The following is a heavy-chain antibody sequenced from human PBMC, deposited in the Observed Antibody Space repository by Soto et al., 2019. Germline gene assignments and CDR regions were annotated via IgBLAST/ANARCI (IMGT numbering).Heavy chain of an antibody. CDR1: GFIFSDYS. CDR2: ISSSSSYI. CDR3: ARDGKRIAAARAFDD. Sequence: GGSLRLSCAASGFIFSDYSMNWVRQAPGKGLEWVSSISSSSSYIYYADSVRGRFTISRDNAKNSLFLQMNSLRAEDTAIYYCARDGKRIAAARAFDDWGQGTLVTVSS. D-gene: IGHD6-13*01. J-gene: IGHJ4*02. V-gene: IGHV3-21*01.